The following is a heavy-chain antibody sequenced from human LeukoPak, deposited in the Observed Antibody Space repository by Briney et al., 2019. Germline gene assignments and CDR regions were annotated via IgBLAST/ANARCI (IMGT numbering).Heavy chain of an antibody. D-gene: IGHD6-13*01. CDR3: AGSKTSNWFDS. CDR1: EFTFSSYW. Sequence: GGSLRLSCAASEFTFSSYWMHWVRQAPGKWPAWVSRINSDGSTTSYADSVKGRFTISRDSAKNTLYLQMNSLGAEDTAVYYCAGSKTSNWFDSWGQGTLLTVSS. V-gene: IGHV3-74*01. CDR2: INSDGSTT. J-gene: IGHJ5*01.